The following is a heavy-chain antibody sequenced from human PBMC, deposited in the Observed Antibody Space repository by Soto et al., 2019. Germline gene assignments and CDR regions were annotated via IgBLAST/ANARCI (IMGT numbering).Heavy chain of an antibody. V-gene: IGHV3-11*06. D-gene: IGHD3-22*01. Sequence: PGGSLTLSRAATRFATDGYYLRSIPHGPGKGLEWGSYISSSSYTNYADSVKGRFTISRDNAKNSLYLQMNSLRAEDTAVYYCARYYYDSRGYAGMDVWGQGTTVTVSS. J-gene: IGHJ6*02. CDR2: ISSSSYT. CDR3: ARYYYDSRGYAGMDV. CDR1: RFATDGYY.